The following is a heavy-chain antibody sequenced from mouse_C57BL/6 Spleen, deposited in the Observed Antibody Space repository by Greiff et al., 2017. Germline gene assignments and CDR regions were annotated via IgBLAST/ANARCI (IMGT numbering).Heavy chain of an antibody. CDR3: TREGDYGLHFDY. Sequence: EVQGVESGEGLVKPGGSLKLSCAASGFTFSSYAMSWVRQTPEKRLEWVAYISSGGDYIYYADTVKGRFTISRDNARNTLYLQMSSLKSEDTAMYYCTREGDYGLHFDYWGQGTTLTVSS. V-gene: IGHV5-9-1*02. CDR1: GFTFSSYA. D-gene: IGHD1-1*02. CDR2: ISSGGDYI. J-gene: IGHJ2*01.